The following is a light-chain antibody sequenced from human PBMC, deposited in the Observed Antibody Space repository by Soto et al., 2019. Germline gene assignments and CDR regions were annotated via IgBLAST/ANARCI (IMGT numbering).Light chain of an antibody. V-gene: IGKV3-20*01. CDR1: QNVGGRF. CDR3: EQYGTSPIA. CDR2: VAS. J-gene: IGKJ5*01. Sequence: EIVLTQSPGTLSLSPGERATLSCRASQNVGGRFLAWYQQKPGQAPRLLINVASTRTTGIPDRFSGSGSGTDFTLTISRLETEDFAVYYCEQYGTSPIAFGHGTRLE.